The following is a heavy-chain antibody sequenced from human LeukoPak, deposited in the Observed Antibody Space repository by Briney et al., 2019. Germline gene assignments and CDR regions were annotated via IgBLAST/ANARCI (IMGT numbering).Heavy chain of an antibody. J-gene: IGHJ3*02. CDR2: ISGSGGST. D-gene: IGHD5-18*01. CDR1: GFPFSSYA. V-gene: IGHV3-23*01. Sequence: GGSLRLSCAASGFPFSSYAMSWVRQAPGKGLEWVSAISGSGGSTYYADSVKGRFTISRDNSKNTLYLQMNSLRAEDTAVYYCAKDRVYSYGYGHDAFDIWGQGTMVTVSS. CDR3: AKDRVYSYGYGHDAFDI.